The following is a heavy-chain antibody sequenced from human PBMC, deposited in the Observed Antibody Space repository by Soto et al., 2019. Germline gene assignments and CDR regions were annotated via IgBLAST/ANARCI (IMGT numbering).Heavy chain of an antibody. D-gene: IGHD6-19*01. CDR3: ECVAVAGDFDY. CDR1: GYTFTSYY. V-gene: IGHV1-46*01. CDR2: INPSGGST. J-gene: IGHJ4*02. Sequence: XSVKVSCKASGYTFTSYYMHLVRQAPGQGLEWMGIINPSGGSTSYAQKFQGRVTMTRDTSTSTVYMELRSLRSEDTAVYYCECVAVAGDFDYWGQGTLVTVSS.